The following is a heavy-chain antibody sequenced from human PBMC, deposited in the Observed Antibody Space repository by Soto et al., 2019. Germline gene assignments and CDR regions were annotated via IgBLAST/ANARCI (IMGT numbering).Heavy chain of an antibody. CDR1: RYTFTNYY. Sequence: ASVTVSCKASRYTFTNYYMHWVRQAPRQGREWMGWINPNSCDTNYAQKFQGWVTTTRHKSMSTAYMELTRLKSDDTAVYYCARPYSSSSLFYFHPWGQGTLVTVSS. J-gene: IGHJ5*02. D-gene: IGHD6-6*01. CDR2: INPNSCDT. V-gene: IGHV1-2*04. CDR3: ARPYSSSSLFYFHP.